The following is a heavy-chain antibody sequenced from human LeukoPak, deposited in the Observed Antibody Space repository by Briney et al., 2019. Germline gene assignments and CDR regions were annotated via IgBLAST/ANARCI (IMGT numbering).Heavy chain of an antibody. J-gene: IGHJ6*03. D-gene: IGHD6-19*01. CDR2: IRYDGSNK. CDR3: AKGSKAVLFTRDHYMDV. CDR1: GFTFSGYD. V-gene: IGHV3-30*02. Sequence: GGSLRLSCAASGFTFSGYDIHWVRQAPGKGLEWVAFIRYDGSNKYYADSVRGRFTISRDNSKNTLYLQMNSLRAEDTAVYFCAKGSKAVLFTRDHYMDVWGKGTTVTISS.